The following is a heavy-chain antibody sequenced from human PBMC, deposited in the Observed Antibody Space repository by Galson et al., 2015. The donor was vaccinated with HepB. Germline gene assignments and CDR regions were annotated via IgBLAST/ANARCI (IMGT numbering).Heavy chain of an antibody. Sequence: SLRLSCAASGFTFSSYAMSWVRQAPGKGLEWVSAISGSGGSTHYADSVKGRFTISRDNSKNTLYLQMNSLRAEDTAVYYCANPDYGDYYNPFDYWGQGTLVTVSS. V-gene: IGHV3-23*01. CDR1: GFTFSSYA. D-gene: IGHD4-17*01. CDR3: ANPDYGDYYNPFDY. CDR2: ISGSGGST. J-gene: IGHJ4*02.